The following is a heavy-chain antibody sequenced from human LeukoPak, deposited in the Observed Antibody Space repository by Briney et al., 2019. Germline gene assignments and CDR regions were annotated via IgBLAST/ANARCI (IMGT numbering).Heavy chain of an antibody. Sequence: GASVKVSCKASGYTFTSYAMHWVRQAPGQRLEWMGWINAGNGNTKYSQKFQGRVTITTDTSASTAYMELSSLRSEDTAVYYCAREGGGIVVVMYYFDYWGQGTLVTVSS. V-gene: IGHV1-3*01. CDR2: INAGNGNT. CDR3: AREGGGIVVVMYYFDY. D-gene: IGHD2-2*01. J-gene: IGHJ4*02. CDR1: GYTFTSYA.